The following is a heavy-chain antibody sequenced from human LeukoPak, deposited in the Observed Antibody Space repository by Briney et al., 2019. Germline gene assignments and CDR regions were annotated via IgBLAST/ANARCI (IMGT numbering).Heavy chain of an antibody. D-gene: IGHD1-26*01. J-gene: IGHJ4*02. Sequence: SETLSLTCTVSGDSISSSDYYWGWIRQPPGKGLGGIGTISYSGSTYYNPSLHSLSTISVDTSKNQFSLELSSVTAADTAVYYCARGSRRLADFHYWGQGTLVTVSS. CDR3: ARGSRRLADFHY. CDR1: GDSISSSDYY. V-gene: IGHV4-39*01. CDR2: ISYSGST.